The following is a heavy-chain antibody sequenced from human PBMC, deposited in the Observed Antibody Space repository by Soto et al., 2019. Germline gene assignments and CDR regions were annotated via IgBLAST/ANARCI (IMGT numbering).Heavy chain of an antibody. CDR2: VYYTGTT. J-gene: IGHJ4*02. CDR3: ARDLAAVPRAFDY. Sequence: PSETLSLTCTVSGGSISSYFYIWVRQPPGKGLEWLGSVYYTGTTDYNHSLKSRVTISVDTSKTQFSLNLRSVTAADTAVYYCARDLAAVPRAFDYWGRGTLVTVSS. V-gene: IGHV4-59*01. D-gene: IGHD6-13*01. CDR1: GGSISSYF.